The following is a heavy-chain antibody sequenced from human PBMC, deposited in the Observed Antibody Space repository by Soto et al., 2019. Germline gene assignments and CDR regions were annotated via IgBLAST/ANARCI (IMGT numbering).Heavy chain of an antibody. D-gene: IGHD2-21*02. CDR3: ARDSLVFCGGDCMGCDY. CDR2: ISYDGSNK. CDR1: GFTFSSYA. V-gene: IGHV3-30-3*01. Sequence: GGSLRLSCEASGFTFSSYAIHWVRQAPGRGLEWVAVISYDGSNKYYADSVKGRFSASRDDSMSTVYLQMNSLRAEDTALYYCARDSLVFCGGDCMGCDYWGQGTQVTVSS. J-gene: IGHJ4*02.